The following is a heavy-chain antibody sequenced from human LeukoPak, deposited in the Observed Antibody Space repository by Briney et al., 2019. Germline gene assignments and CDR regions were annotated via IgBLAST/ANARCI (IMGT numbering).Heavy chain of an antibody. D-gene: IGHD3-16*01. Sequence: SETQSLTCTVSGGSISSSSYYWGWIRQPPGKGLEWIGSIYYSGSTYYNPSLKSRVTISVDTSKNQFSLKLSSVTAADTAVYYCARGRLITFGGVDYWGQGTLVTVSS. J-gene: IGHJ4*02. CDR3: ARGRLITFGGVDY. CDR1: GGSISSSSYY. V-gene: IGHV4-39*07. CDR2: IYYSGST.